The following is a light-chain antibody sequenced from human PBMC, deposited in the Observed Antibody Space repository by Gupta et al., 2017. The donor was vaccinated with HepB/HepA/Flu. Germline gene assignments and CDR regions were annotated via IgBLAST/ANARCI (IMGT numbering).Light chain of an antibody. CDR3: MQALQVPPWT. V-gene: IGKV2-28*01. J-gene: IGKJ1*01. Sequence: DIVMTQSPLSLSVTPGEPASISCRSSQSLLHRNGHNYLDWYLQKPGQSPQLLIYLGSNRASGVPDRFSGSGSGTDFTLKMSRVEAEDVGVYYCMQALQVPPWTFGQGTKVEIK. CDR1: QSLLHRNGHNY. CDR2: LGS.